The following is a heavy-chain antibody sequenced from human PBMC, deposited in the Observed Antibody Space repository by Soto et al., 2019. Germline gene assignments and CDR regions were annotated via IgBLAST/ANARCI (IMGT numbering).Heavy chain of an antibody. Sequence: ASVKVSCKASGYTFTGYYMHWVRQAPGQGLEWMGWINPNSGGTNYAQKFQGRVTMTRDTSISTAYMELSRLRSDDTAVYYCAVKDPTERYYYGMDVWGQVTTVTVSS. J-gene: IGHJ6*02. CDR3: AVKDPTERYYYGMDV. V-gene: IGHV1-2*02. CDR1: GYTFTGYY. CDR2: INPNSGGT. D-gene: IGHD1-1*01.